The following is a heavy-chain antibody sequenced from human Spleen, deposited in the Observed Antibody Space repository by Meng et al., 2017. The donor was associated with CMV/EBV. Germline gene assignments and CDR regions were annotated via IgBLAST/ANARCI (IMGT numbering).Heavy chain of an antibody. V-gene: IGHV1-2*02. CDR1: GYTFTGYY. J-gene: IGHJ6*02. D-gene: IGHD3-3*01. CDR2: INPNSGGT. CDR3: ARDLRPGTTIFGVRSVHYGMDV. Sequence: ASVKVSCKASGYTFTGYYMHWVRQAPGQGLEWMGWINPNSGGTNYAQKFQGRVTMTRDTSISTAYMEVSGLRSEDTAVYYCARDLRPGTTIFGVRSVHYGMDVWGQGTTVTVSS.